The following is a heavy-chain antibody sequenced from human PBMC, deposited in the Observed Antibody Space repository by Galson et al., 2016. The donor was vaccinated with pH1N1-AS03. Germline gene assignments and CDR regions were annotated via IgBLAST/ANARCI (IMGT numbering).Heavy chain of an antibody. D-gene: IGHD5-18*01. CDR2: IIPIFNTI. CDR3: CFSVTPSSFPDASEI. Sequence: SVKVSCKASGGTFSRSTISWVRQAPGHGLEWMGRIIPIFNTINYAQKLRGRVTMTVDESTSTAYMDLISLRYEDSAIYYCCFSVTPSSFPDASEIWGQGTTVTVSS. V-gene: IGHV1-69*13. J-gene: IGHJ3*02. CDR1: GGTFSRST.